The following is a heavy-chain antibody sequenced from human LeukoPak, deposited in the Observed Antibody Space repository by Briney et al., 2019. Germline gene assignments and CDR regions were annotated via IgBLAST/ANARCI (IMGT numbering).Heavy chain of an antibody. CDR1: GFTFSSYA. J-gene: IGHJ4*02. CDR2: ISGSGGST. CDR3: AKETTSGVITFVGVIVSPFDY. V-gene: IGHV3-23*01. D-gene: IGHD3-16*02. Sequence: PGGSLRLSCAASGFTFSSYAMSWVRQAPGKGLEWVSAISGSGGSTYYADSVKGRFTISRDNSKNTLYLQMNSLRAEDTAVYYCAKETTSGVITFVGVIVSPFDYWGQGTLVTVSS.